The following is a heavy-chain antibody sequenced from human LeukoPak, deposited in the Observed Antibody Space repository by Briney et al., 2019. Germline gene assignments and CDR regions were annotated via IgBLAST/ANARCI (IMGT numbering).Heavy chain of an antibody. J-gene: IGHJ6*02. CDR1: GFTFSSYG. CDR2: IRYDGSNK. V-gene: IGHV3-30*02. Sequence: GGSLRLSCAASGFTFSSYGMHWVRQAPGKGLEWVAFIRYDGSNKYYADSVKGRFTISRDNSKNTLYLQMNSLRAEDTAVYYCARMAGYYYYGMDVWGQGTTVTVSS. CDR3: ARMAGYYYYGMDV. D-gene: IGHD2-8*01.